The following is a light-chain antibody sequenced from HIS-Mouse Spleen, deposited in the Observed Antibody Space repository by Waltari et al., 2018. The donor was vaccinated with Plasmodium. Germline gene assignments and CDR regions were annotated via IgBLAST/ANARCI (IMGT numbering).Light chain of an antibody. Sequence: SYELTQPPSVSVSPGQPASITSPGDNLGDDYACWYQQKPGQSPVLVIYQDSKRPLGIPERFSGSNSGNTATLTISGTQAMDEADYYCQAWDSSTVVFGGGTKLTVL. CDR2: QDS. CDR1: NLGDDY. V-gene: IGLV3-1*01. CDR3: QAWDSSTVV. J-gene: IGLJ2*01.